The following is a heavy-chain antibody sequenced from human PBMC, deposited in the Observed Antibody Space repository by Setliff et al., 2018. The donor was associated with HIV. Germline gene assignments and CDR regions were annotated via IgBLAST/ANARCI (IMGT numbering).Heavy chain of an antibody. CDR1: GFTFGDYA. J-gene: IGHJ4*02. CDR3: ARVALGIQVWTHLPGEFDY. CDR2: ISMSSHTSV. Sequence: PGGSLRLSCTASGFTFGDYAMSWVRQAPGKGLEWVSYISMSSHTSVIYSDSVKGRFTISRDNARNSFYLQMNSLRVDDTAVYFCARVALGIQVWTHLPGEFDYWGQGTLVTVSS. D-gene: IGHD5-18*01. V-gene: IGHV3-48*01.